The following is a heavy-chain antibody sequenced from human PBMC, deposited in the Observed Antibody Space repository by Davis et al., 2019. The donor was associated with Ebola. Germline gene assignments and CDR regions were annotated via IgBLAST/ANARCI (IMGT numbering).Heavy chain of an antibody. CDR3: TKTLYGGSDY. CDR1: GFTFSSYE. J-gene: IGHJ4*02. CDR2: ISSSGSTI. Sequence: PGGSLRLSCAASGFTFSSYEMNWVRQAPGKGLEWVSYISSSGSTIYYADSLKGRFTISRDNSKSTLYLQMNSLRPEDSAVYYCTKTLYGGSDYWGQGTLVTVSS. D-gene: IGHD4-23*01. V-gene: IGHV3-48*03.